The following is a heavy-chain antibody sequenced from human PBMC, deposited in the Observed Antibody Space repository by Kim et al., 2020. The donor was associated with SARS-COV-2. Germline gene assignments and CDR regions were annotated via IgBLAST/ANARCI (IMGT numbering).Heavy chain of an antibody. D-gene: IGHD3-16*01. V-gene: IGHV3-48*03. CDR1: GFTFSNYE. J-gene: IGHJ6*02. Sequence: GGSLRLSCAASGFTFSNYELNWVRQAPGKGLEWVSSISSSGSTIYYADSVKGRFTISRDNGKNSLYLQMSSLRAEDTAVYYCATHGGVYYYYGMDVWGQGSTVTVSS. CDR3: ATHGGVYYYYGMDV. CDR2: ISSSGSTI.